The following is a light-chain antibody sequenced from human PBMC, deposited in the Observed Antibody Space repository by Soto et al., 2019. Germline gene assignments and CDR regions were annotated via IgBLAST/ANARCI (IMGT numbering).Light chain of an antibody. Sequence: EFALTQSPGTLSLSPGERATISCRASQTVRNNYLAWYQQKPGQAPRLLIYDASSRATGIQARFSGGGSGTDFTLTISRMEPEEFAVYYCQQFSSYPLTFGGGTKLDIK. J-gene: IGKJ4*01. CDR3: QQFSSYPLT. CDR1: QTVRNNY. V-gene: IGKV3-20*01. CDR2: DAS.